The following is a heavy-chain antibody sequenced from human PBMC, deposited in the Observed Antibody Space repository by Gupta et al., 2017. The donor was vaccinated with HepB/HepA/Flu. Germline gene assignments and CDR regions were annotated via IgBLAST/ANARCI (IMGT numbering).Heavy chain of an antibody. D-gene: IGHD3-10*01. CDR3: ARGTRYGSGSYSIPCCGMDV. V-gene: IGHV3-33*01. Sequence: QVQLVESGGGVVQPGRSLRLSWAASGFTFSSYGMHWVRQAPGKGLEWVAVIWYDGSNKYYADSVKGRFTISRDNSKNTLYPQMNSLRAEDTAVYYCARGTRYGSGSYSIPCCGMDVWGQGTTVTVSS. CDR1: GFTFSSYG. J-gene: IGHJ6*02. CDR2: IWYDGSNK.